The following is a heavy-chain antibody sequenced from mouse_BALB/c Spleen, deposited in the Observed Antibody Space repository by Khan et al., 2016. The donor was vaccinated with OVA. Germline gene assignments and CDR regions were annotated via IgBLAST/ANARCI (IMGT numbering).Heavy chain of an antibody. J-gene: IGHJ2*01. CDR3: AREEALYHFDH. V-gene: IGHV1S132*01. D-gene: IGHD3-2*02. CDR2: IYPGTDNT. CDR1: GYIFTSYW. Sequence: VQLQESGAELVRPGASVKLSCKTSGYIFTSYWIHWVKQRSGQGLEWIARIYPGTDNTYYNEKFKDKATLTADKSSSTAYMQLSSLKSEDSDGKFCAREEALYHFDHWGQGTTLTVSS.